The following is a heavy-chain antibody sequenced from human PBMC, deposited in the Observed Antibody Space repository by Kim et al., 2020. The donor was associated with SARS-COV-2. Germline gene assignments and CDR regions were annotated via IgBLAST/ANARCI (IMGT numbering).Heavy chain of an antibody. CDR3: ARGPNYSPFDY. CDR2: I. Sequence: IHYADSVRCRLTIPRDNDKNSLYLQMNSLRAEDTAVYYCARGPNYSPFDYWGQGTLVTVSS. J-gene: IGHJ4*02. D-gene: IGHD4-4*01. V-gene: IGHV3-48*03.